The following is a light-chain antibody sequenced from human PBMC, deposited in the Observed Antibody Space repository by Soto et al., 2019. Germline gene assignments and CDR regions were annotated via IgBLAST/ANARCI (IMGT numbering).Light chain of an antibody. CDR2: RNN. CDR1: SSSIGSNY. V-gene: IGLV1-47*01. J-gene: IGLJ3*02. Sequence: QLVLTQPPSASGTPGQRVTISCSGSSSSIGSNYVYWYQQLPGTAPILLIYRNNQRPSGVPDRFSGSKSGTSASLAISGLRSEDEADYYCAAWDDSLSGHGVFGGGTQLTVL. CDR3: AAWDDSLSGHGV.